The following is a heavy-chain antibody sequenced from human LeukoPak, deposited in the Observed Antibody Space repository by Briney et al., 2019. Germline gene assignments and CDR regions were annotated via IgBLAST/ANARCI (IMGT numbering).Heavy chain of an antibody. J-gene: IGHJ6*04. CDR3: GELGITMIGGV. Sequence: PGGSLRPSCAASGFSFSSYEMNWVRQARGKGLGWVSYISSSGSTIYYAASVKCRFTISRDNAKNSRYLPMNSLRAEDTAVYYCGELGITMIGGVWGKGTTVTISS. CDR1: GFSFSSYE. D-gene: IGHD3-10*02. CDR2: ISSSGSTI. V-gene: IGHV3-48*03.